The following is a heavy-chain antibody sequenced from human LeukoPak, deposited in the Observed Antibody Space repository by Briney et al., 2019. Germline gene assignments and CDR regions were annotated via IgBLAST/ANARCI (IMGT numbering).Heavy chain of an antibody. J-gene: IGHJ3*01. CDR1: GFTLSSYS. CDR2: ISTSSSYI. V-gene: IGHV3-21*01. D-gene: IGHD6-13*01. Sequence: GGSLRLSCTASGFTLSSYSMNWVRQAPGKGLEWVSSISTSSSYIYYADSVKGRFTISRDNARNSLYLQMNSLRAEDTAVYYCARDRWYSSDAWGRGTMVTVSS. CDR3: ARDRWYSSDA.